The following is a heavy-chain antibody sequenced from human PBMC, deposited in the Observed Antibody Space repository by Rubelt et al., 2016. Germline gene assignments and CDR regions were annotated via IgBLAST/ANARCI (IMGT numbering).Heavy chain of an antibody. D-gene: IGHD1-26*01. J-gene: IGHJ4*02. CDR3: ARTYSGSNQGYFDY. Sequence: YWSWIRQPPGKGLEWIGYIYYSGSTYYNPSLKSRVTISVDTSKNQFSLKLSSVTAADTAVYYCARTYSGSNQGYFDYWGQGTLVTVSS. CDR2: IYYSGST. V-gene: IGHV4-59*08. CDR1: Y.